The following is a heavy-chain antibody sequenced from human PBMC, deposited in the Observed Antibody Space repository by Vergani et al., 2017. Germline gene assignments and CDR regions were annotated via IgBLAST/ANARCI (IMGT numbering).Heavy chain of an antibody. V-gene: IGHV3-9*01. CDR1: GFTFNDYA. CDR2: IFWDIGNI. Sequence: EVQLVESGGGLVQPGRSLRLSCAASGFTFNDYAMHWVRQVPGKGLEWVSGIFWDIGNIGYADSVRGRFTISRDNAKNSLYLQMNNLRAEDTALYYCVKDWGITTAASAYWVQGTLVTVSS. D-gene: IGHD6-13*01. J-gene: IGHJ4*02. CDR3: VKDWGITTAASAY.